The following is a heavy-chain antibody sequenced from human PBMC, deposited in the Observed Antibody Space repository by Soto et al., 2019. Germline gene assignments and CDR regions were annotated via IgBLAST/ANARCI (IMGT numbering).Heavy chain of an antibody. CDR1: GGSISSNDFY. Sequence: SETLSLTCIVSGGSISSNDFYWSWIRQHPGKGLEWIGYIYYSGNTYYNPSLKSRVTILVDTSKNQFSLKVSSVTAADTAVYYCARDWRVTYFDYWGQGTLVTVSS. J-gene: IGHJ4*02. CDR2: IYYSGNT. V-gene: IGHV4-31*03. D-gene: IGHD2-21*02. CDR3: ARDWRVTYFDY.